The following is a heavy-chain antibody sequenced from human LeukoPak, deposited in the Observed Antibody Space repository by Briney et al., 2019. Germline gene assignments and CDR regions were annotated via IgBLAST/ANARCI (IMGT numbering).Heavy chain of an antibody. CDR1: GGSTSSYY. J-gene: IGHJ4*02. CDR2: IYYSGST. V-gene: IGHV4-59*01. D-gene: IGHD2-15*01. Sequence: ASETLSLTCTVSGGSTSSYYWSWIRQPPGKGLEWIGYIYYSGSTNYNPSLKSRVTISVDTSKNQFSLKLSSVTAADTAVYYCARGGYCSGGSCWGYYFDYWGQGTLVTVSS. CDR3: ARGGYCSGGSCWGYYFDY.